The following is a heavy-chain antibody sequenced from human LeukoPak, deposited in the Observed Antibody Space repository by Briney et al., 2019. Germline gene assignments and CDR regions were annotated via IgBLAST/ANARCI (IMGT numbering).Heavy chain of an antibody. CDR1: GFTFSSYG. V-gene: IGHV3-48*04. Sequence: GGSLRLSCAASGFTFSSYGMHWVRQAPGKGLEWVSYISSSGSTIYYADSVKGRFTISRDNAKNSLYLQMNSLRAEDTAVYYCARDGSGVGATGFDYWGQGTLVTVSS. CDR2: ISSSGSTI. CDR3: ARDGSGVGATGFDY. D-gene: IGHD1-26*01. J-gene: IGHJ4*02.